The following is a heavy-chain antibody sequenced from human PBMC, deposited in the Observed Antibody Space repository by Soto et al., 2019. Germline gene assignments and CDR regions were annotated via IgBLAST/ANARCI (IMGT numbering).Heavy chain of an antibody. V-gene: IGHV1-69*13. CDR2: IIPIFGTA. CDR3: ARDQPDYYDSSGYYPPLY. Sequence: GASVKVSCKASGGTFSSYAISWVRQAPGQGLEWMGGIIPIFGTANYAQKYKGRVTITADESTSTAYMELSSLRSEDTAVYYCARDQPDYYDSSGYYPPLYWGQGTLVTVSS. D-gene: IGHD3-22*01. CDR1: GGTFSSYA. J-gene: IGHJ4*02.